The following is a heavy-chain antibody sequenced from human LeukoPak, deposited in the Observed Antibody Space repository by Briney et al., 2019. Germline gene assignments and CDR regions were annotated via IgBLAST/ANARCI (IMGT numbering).Heavy chain of an antibody. J-gene: IGHJ4*02. CDR3: ARDYKYAFDN. D-gene: IGHD5-24*01. Sequence: GGSLRLSCAASGFTFSDYSKNWVRQAPGKGLEWISYIGIDSGNTNYADSVEGRFTISGDKAKNSLYLQMNSLRVEDTAVYYCARDYKYAFDNWGQGTLVTVSS. V-gene: IGHV3-48*01. CDR1: GFTFSDYS. CDR2: IGIDSGNT.